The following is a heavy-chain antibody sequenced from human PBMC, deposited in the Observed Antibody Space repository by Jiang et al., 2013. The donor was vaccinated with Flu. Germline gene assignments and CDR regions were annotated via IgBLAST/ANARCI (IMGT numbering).Heavy chain of an antibody. D-gene: IGHD3-3*01. CDR1: GFSLSTNGVA. Sequence: FSGFSLSTNGVAVGWVRQPPGKALEWLALIYWNDDEKYSPSLKSRLTITKDTSKNQVVLTMTNMDPVDAATYYCGRWLYYDFWSGYWAFDYWGQGTLVTVSS. CDR2: IYWNDDE. J-gene: IGHJ4*02. CDR3: GRWLYYDFWSGYWAFDY. V-gene: IGHV2-5*01.